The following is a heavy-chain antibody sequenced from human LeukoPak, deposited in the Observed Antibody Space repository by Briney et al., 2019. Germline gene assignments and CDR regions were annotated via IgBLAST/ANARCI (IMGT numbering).Heavy chain of an antibody. V-gene: IGHV3-30*02. CDR3: AKGSGDGYNSFDY. D-gene: IGHD5-24*01. CDR2: IRYDGSNK. CDR1: GFTFSSYG. Sequence: GGSLRLSCAASGFTFSSYGMHWVRQAPGKGLEWVAFIRYDGSNKYYADSVKGRFTISRDNSKNTLYLQMDSLRAEDTAVYYCAKGSGDGYNSFDYWGQGTLVTVSS. J-gene: IGHJ4*02.